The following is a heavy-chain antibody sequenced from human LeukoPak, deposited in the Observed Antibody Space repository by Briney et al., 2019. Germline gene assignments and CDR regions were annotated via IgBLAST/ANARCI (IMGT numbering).Heavy chain of an antibody. D-gene: IGHD3-16*01. CDR1: GGSFSGYY. CDR2: INHSGNT. Sequence: PSETLSLTCAVYGGSFSGYYWSWIRQSPGKGLEWIGEINHSGNTNYNPSLKSRVTISVDTSKNQFSLKLSSVTAADTAVYYCARETFRVGNYYIDYWGQGTLVTVSS. J-gene: IGHJ4*02. V-gene: IGHV4-34*01. CDR3: ARETFRVGNYYIDY.